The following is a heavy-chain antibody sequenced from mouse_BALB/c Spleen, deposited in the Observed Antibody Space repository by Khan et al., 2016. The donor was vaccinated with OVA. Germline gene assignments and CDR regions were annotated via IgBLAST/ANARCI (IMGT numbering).Heavy chain of an antibody. V-gene: IGHV3-2*02. D-gene: IGHD1-1*01. CDR1: GYSITSDYA. Sequence: EVQLVESGPGLVKPSQSLSLTCTVTGYSITSDYAWNWIRQFPGNKLEWMGYISYSGRTSYNPSLKSRISITRDTSKNQFFLQLNSVTTEDTATYYGARSVTITTVVATDFDYWGQGTTLTVSS. CDR2: ISYSGRT. J-gene: IGHJ2*01. CDR3: ARSVTITTVVATDFDY.